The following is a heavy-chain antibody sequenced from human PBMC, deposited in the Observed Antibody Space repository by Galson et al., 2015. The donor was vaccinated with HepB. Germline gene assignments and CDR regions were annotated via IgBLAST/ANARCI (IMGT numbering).Heavy chain of an antibody. D-gene: IGHD2-15*01. V-gene: IGHV3-9*01. CDR2: ISWNSGSI. CDR3: AQLMCSGGSCYHWFDP. J-gene: IGHJ5*02. Sequence: SLRLSCAASGLTFDDYAMHWVRQAPGKGLEWVSGISWNSGSIGYADSVKGRFTISRDNAKNSLYLQMNSLRAEDTALYYCAQLMCSGGSCYHWFDPWGQGTLVTVSS. CDR1: GLTFDDYA.